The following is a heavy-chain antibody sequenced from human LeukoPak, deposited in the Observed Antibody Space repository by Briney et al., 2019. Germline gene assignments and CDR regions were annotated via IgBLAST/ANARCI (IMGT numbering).Heavy chain of an antibody. J-gene: IGHJ4*02. CDR1: GFTFSSYS. CDR2: ITASGTAM. D-gene: IGHD1-14*01. V-gene: IGHV3-23*01. Sequence: GGSLRLSCAASGFTFSSYSMNWVRQAPGKGLEWVSHITASGTAMFYADPVKGRFTISRDDSKNTLYLQVNSLRAEDTAVYYCAKDASDTGYYFDYWGQGTLVTVSS. CDR3: AKDASDTGYYFDY.